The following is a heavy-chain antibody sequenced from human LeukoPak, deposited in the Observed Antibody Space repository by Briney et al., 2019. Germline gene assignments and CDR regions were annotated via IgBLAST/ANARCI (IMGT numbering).Heavy chain of an antibody. J-gene: IGHJ5*01. D-gene: IGHD2-15*01. CDR3: ARGGRYCSGGSCYLNCFDS. Sequence: GRSLRLSWAAAGFTFTSYGMHWVRQAPGEGLGWVAVIAYDGSNKYYADAVKGRFTITRDHSKNTLYLQMNSLSAEDTAVYYCARGGRYCSGGSCYLNCFDSWGQGTLVTVS. CDR1: GFTFTSYG. V-gene: IGHV3-30*04. CDR2: IAYDGSNK.